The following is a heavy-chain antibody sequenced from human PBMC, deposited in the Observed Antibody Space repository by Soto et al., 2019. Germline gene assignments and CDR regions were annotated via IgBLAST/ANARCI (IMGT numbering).Heavy chain of an antibody. J-gene: IGHJ4*02. CDR1: GGSISSSSYY. V-gene: IGHV4-39*01. Sequence: PSETLSLTCTVSGGSISSSSYYWGWIRQPPGKGLEWIGSIYYSGSTYYNPSLKSRVTISVDTSKNQFSLKLSSVTAADTAVYYCARRAHEKRGYSYGSIAAAGLDYWGQGTLVTVS. CDR2: IYYSGST. D-gene: IGHD5-18*01. CDR3: ARRAHEKRGYSYGSIAAAGLDY.